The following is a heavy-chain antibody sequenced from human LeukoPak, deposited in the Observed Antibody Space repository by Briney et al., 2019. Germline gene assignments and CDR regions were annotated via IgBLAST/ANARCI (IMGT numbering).Heavy chain of an antibody. J-gene: IGHJ3*02. Sequence: GGSLRLSCAASGFTFSSYWMSWVRQAPGKGLEWVANIKRDGSEKYYVDSVKGRFTISRDNAKNSLYLQMNSLRAEDTAVYYCARGNQYYYDSSGYYYIDAFDIWGQGTMVTVSS. V-gene: IGHV3-7*01. CDR2: IKRDGSEK. D-gene: IGHD3-22*01. CDR3: ARGNQYYYDSSGYYYIDAFDI. CDR1: GFTFSSYW.